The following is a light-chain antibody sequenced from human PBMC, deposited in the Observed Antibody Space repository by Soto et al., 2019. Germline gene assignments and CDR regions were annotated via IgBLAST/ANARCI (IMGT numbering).Light chain of an antibody. CDR2: AAS. CDR3: PQSNSFPLT. J-gene: IGKJ4*01. V-gene: IGKV1-12*01. Sequence: DIQMTQSPSSVSASVGDRVTITCRASQGISSWLAWYHQKPVKAPKLLIYAASSLQSGVPSRFIGSGSGTDFTLTISSLQTEDFATYYCPQSNSFPLTFGGGAKVESK. CDR1: QGISSW.